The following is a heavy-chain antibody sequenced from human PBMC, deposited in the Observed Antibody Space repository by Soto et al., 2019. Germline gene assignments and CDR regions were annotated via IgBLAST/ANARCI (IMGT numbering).Heavy chain of an antibody. V-gene: IGHV1-58*02. J-gene: IGHJ4*02. CDR3: AADSHFWSGYYHFDY. D-gene: IGHD3-3*02. Sequence: ASVKVSCKASGFTFTNSAMQWVRQARGQRLEWIGWIVVGSGNTNYAQKFQGRVTITRDKSTSTAYMELSSLGSEDTAVYYCAADSHFWSGYYHFDYWGQGTLVTVSS. CDR2: IVVGSGNT. CDR1: GFTFTNSA.